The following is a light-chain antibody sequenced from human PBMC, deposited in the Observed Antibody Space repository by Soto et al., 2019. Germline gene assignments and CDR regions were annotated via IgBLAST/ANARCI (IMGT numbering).Light chain of an antibody. Sequence: EIVMTQSPATLSVSPGERATLSCRASQSVSSNLAWYQQKPGQAPMLLIYGASTRATGIPGRFSGSGSGTEFSLTISSLQSEDFAVYYCQQYNNWPPHTFGGGTKVDI. J-gene: IGKJ4*01. CDR2: GAS. CDR3: QQYNNWPPHT. V-gene: IGKV3-15*01. CDR1: QSVSSN.